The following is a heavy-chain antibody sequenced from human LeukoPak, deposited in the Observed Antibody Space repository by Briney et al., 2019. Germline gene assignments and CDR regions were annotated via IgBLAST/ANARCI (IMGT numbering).Heavy chain of an antibody. J-gene: IGHJ6*03. D-gene: IGHD3-10*01. Sequence: PGGSLRLSCAASGFTFLSYGMHWVRQAPGKGLEWVAFDGSNKYYADSVKGRFTISRDNAKNSLYLQMNSLRAEDTALYHCARESRHWGVTSRLALYYYYYMDVWGKGTTVTISS. CDR2: DGSNK. V-gene: IGHV3-30*02. CDR1: GFTFLSYG. CDR3: ARESRHWGVTSRLALYYYYYMDV.